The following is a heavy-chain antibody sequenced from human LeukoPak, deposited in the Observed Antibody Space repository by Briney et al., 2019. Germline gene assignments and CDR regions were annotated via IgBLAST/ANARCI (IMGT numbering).Heavy chain of an antibody. V-gene: IGHV1-2*02. Sequence: ASVKVSCKASGYTFTTYGISWVRQAPGQGLEWMGWINPNSGDTNYAQKFQGRVTMTRDTSISTAYMELSRLRSDDTAVYYCARVRYRLDETYIDYWGQGTLVTVSS. CDR2: INPNSGDT. CDR1: GYTFTTYG. CDR3: ARVRYRLDETYIDY. D-gene: IGHD3-16*01. J-gene: IGHJ4*02.